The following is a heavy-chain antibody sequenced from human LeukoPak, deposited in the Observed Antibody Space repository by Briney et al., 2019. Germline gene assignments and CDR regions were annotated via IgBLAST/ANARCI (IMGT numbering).Heavy chain of an antibody. D-gene: IGHD2-15*01. V-gene: IGHV1-2*02. Sequence: ASVQVSCKASGYTFTDYYIHWMRQAPGQGLEWMGLINPDSGGTTYAQKFQGRVTMTGDTSISTVFVELSRLRSDDTAVYYCARSDSYTWFDPWGQGTLVTVSS. CDR1: GYTFTDYY. J-gene: IGHJ5*02. CDR2: INPDSGGT. CDR3: ARSDSYTWFDP.